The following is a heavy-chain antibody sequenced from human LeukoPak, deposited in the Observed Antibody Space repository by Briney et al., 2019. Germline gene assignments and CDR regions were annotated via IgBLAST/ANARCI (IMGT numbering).Heavy chain of an antibody. CDR1: GFTFSNYG. CDR3: AGDQNRDGYNP. CDR2: ITGSGGST. J-gene: IGHJ4*02. V-gene: IGHV3-23*01. D-gene: IGHD5-24*01. Sequence: GGTLRLSCAASGFTFSNYGLSWVRQAPGKGLEWVSGITGSGGSTYYADSVRGRFTISRDNAKNSLYLQMNSLRAEDTAVYYCAGDQNRDGYNPWGQGTLVTVSS.